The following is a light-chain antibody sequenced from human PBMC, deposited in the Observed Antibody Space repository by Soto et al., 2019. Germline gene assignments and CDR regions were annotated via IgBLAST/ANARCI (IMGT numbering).Light chain of an antibody. CDR1: QSMGFS. CDR3: QQRRNWPLT. V-gene: IGKV3-11*01. J-gene: IGKJ4*01. Sequence: ESVLIQSPATLSLSPGKRATLSCRASQSMGFSLAWYQQKPGQAPRLLIYDASNRATGIPARFSGSGSGTDFTLTISSLEPEDFAVYYCQQRRNWPLTFGGGTKVEMK. CDR2: DAS.